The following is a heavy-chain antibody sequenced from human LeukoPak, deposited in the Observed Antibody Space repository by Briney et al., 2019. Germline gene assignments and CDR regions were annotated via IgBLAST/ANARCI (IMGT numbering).Heavy chain of an antibody. CDR1: GFTVSSNY. V-gene: IGHV3-53*04. CDR3: ARDSGRIHGYYYGMDV. Sequence: GGSLRLSCAASGFTVSSNYMSWVRQAPGKGLEWVSVIYSGGSTYYADSVKGRFTISRHNSKNTLYLQMNSLRAADTAVYYCARDSGRIHGYYYGMDVWGQGATVTVSS. CDR2: IYSGGST. J-gene: IGHJ6*02. D-gene: IGHD1-1*01.